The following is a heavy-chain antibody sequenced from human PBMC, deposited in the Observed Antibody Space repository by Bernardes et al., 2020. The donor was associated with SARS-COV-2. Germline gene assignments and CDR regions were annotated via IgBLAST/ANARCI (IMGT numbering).Heavy chain of an antibody. V-gene: IGHV3-23*01. Sequence: RGSLRLSCAASGFTFSNFAMSWVRQTPGKGLEWVSSIRGGGAHTYYADSVKGRFTISRDNSKNTLYLQMNSLGGEDPAVYFWAKDGGGWYTSGWYYFDKWGQGTLVTVSS. D-gene: IGHD6-19*01. CDR2: IRGGGAHT. J-gene: IGHJ4*02. CDR1: GFTFSNFA. CDR3: AKDGGGWYTSGWYYFDK.